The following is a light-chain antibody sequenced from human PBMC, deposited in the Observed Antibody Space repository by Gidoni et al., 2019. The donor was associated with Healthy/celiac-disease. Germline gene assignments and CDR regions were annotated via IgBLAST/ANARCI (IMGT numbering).Light chain of an antibody. Sequence: DIQMTKSPSSLSASVGDRVTITCRAIQSISSYLNWYQQKPGKAPKLLIYAASSLQSGVPSRFSGSGSGTDFTLTISSLQPEDFATYYCQQSYSTPLTFXGXTKVEIK. CDR3: QQSYSTPLT. J-gene: IGKJ4*01. CDR1: QSISSY. CDR2: AAS. V-gene: IGKV1-39*01.